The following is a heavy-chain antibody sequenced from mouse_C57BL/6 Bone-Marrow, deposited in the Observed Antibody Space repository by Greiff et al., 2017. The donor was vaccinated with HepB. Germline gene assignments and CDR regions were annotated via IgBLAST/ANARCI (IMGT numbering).Heavy chain of an antibody. CDR1: GFSFNTYA. CDR2: IRSKSNNYAT. V-gene: IGHV10-1*01. D-gene: IGHD1-1*01. Sequence: EVQGVESGGGLVQPKGSLKLSCAASGFSFNTYAMNWVRQAPGKGLEWVARIRSKSNNYATYYADSVKDRFTISRDDSESMLYLQMNNLKTEDTAMYYCVSVYGSFYYAMDYWGQGTSVTVSS. J-gene: IGHJ4*01. CDR3: VSVYGSFYYAMDY.